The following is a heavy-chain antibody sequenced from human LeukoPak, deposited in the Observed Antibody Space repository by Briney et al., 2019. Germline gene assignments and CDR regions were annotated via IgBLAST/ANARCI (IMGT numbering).Heavy chain of an antibody. D-gene: IGHD3-10*01. Sequence: GAPVKVSCKASGGTFSSYTISWVRQAPGQGLEWMGRIIPILGIANYAQKFQGRVTITADKSTSTAYMELSSLRSEDTAVYYCARAMITMVRGVINHDAFDIWGQGTMVTVSS. V-gene: IGHV1-69*02. CDR1: GGTFSSYT. CDR2: IIPILGIA. J-gene: IGHJ3*02. CDR3: ARAMITMVRGVINHDAFDI.